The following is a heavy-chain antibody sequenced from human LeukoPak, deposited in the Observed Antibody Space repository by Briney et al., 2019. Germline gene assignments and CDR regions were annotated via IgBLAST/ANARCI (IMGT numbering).Heavy chain of an antibody. CDR2: INPSGGST. V-gene: IGHV1-46*01. Sequence: ASVKVSCKASGYTFTSYYMHWVRQAPGQGLEWMGIINPSGGSTSYAQKFQGRVTMTRDMSTSTVYMELSSLRSEDTAVYYCARDLEAADGKTGRYYYYMDVWGKGTTVTVSS. J-gene: IGHJ6*03. D-gene: IGHD6-13*01. CDR3: ARDLEAADGKTGRYYYYMDV. CDR1: GYTFTSYY.